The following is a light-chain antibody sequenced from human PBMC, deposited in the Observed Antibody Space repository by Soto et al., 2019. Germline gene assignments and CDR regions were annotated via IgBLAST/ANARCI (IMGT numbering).Light chain of an antibody. V-gene: IGKV3-11*01. J-gene: IGKJ4*01. CDR2: DAS. Sequence: EIVLTQSPATLSLSPGERATLSCRASQSVSSYLAWYQQKPGQAPRLLIYDASNRATGIPARFSGSGSGTDFALTISSLEPEDFAVYYCQHRSNWPLTFGGGTKVEIK. CDR3: QHRSNWPLT. CDR1: QSVSSY.